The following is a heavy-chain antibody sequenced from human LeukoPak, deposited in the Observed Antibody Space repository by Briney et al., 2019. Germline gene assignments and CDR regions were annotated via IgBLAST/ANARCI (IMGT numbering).Heavy chain of an antibody. J-gene: IGHJ4*02. CDR3: AKDSSSGYYFFDY. V-gene: IGHV3-30*18. CDR2: ISYDGSNK. D-gene: IGHD3-22*01. Sequence: GGSLRLSCAASGFTFSNYGMHWVRQAPGKGLEWVAVISYDGSNKYYADSVKGRFTISRDNSKNTLYLQMNSLRAEDTAVYYCAKDSSSGYYFFDYWGQGTLVTVSS. CDR1: GFTFSNYG.